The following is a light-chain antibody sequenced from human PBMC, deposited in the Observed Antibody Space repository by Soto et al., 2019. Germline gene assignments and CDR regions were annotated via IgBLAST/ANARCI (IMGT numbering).Light chain of an antibody. V-gene: IGLV2-14*03. J-gene: IGLJ1*01. Sequence: QSVLTQPASVSGSPGQSLTISCTGTSSDVGGYDYVSWYQHHPGKAPRLMIYDVSNRPSGISNRFSASKSGNTASLTISGLQAEDEADYFCCSYAGTVAYVFGTGTKVTVL. CDR2: DVS. CDR1: SSDVGGYDY. CDR3: CSYAGTVAYV.